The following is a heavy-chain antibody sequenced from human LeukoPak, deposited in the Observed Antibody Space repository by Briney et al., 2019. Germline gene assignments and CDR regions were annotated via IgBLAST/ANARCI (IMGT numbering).Heavy chain of an antibody. CDR2: IKQDGSEK. J-gene: IGHJ6*03. CDR1: GFTFSSYW. Sequence: GGSLRLSCAASGFTFSSYWMSWVRQAPGKGLEWVANIKQDGSEKHYVDSVKGRFTISRDNAKNSLYLQMNSLRAEDTAVYYCARASSSWYYYYYYMDVWGKGTTVTVSS. V-gene: IGHV3-7*04. D-gene: IGHD6-13*01. CDR3: ARASSSWYYYYYYMDV.